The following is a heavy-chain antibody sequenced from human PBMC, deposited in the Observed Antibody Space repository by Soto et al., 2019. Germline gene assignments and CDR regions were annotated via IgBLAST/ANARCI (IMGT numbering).Heavy chain of an antibody. D-gene: IGHD2-2*02. J-gene: IGHJ5*02. CDR1: GFTFSSYA. CDR3: AKYSVWSQLLYMNWFDP. CDR2: ISGSGGST. Sequence: GGSLRLSCAASGFTFSSYAMSWVRQAPGKGLEWVSAISGSGGSTYYADSVKGRFTISRDNSKNTLYLQMNSLRAEDTAVYYCAKYSVWSQLLYMNWFDPWGQGTLVTVYS. V-gene: IGHV3-23*01.